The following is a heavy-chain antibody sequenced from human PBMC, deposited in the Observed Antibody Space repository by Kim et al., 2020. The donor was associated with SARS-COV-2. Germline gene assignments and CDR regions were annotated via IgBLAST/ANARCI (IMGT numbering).Heavy chain of an antibody. Sequence: SETLSLTCTVSGGSISSGGYYWSWIRQHPGKGLEWIGYIYYSGSTYYNPSLKSRVTISVDTSKNQFSLKLSSVTAADTAVYYCARVWTLWFGEYPYYGMDVWGQGTTVTVSS. D-gene: IGHD3-10*01. CDR2: IYYSGST. V-gene: IGHV4-31*03. CDR3: ARVWTLWFGEYPYYGMDV. J-gene: IGHJ6*02. CDR1: GGSISSGGYY.